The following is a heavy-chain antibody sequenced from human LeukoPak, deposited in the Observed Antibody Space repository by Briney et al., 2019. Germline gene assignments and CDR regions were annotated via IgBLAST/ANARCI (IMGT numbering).Heavy chain of an antibody. CDR2: IYHSGST. V-gene: IGHV4-38-2*02. CDR1: GYSISSGYY. CDR3: ARDMVRGVYTWFDP. D-gene: IGHD3-10*01. Sequence: SETLSLTCAVSGYSISSGYYWGWIRQPPGKGLEWIGSIYHSGSTNYNPSLKSRVTMSVDTSKNQFSLKLSSVTAADTAVYYCARDMVRGVYTWFDPWGQGTLVTVSS. J-gene: IGHJ5*02.